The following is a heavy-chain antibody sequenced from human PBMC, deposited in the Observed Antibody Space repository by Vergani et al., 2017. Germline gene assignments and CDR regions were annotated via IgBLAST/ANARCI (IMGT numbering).Heavy chain of an antibody. CDR3: AKDYRGKIATNNWFDP. Sequence: EVQLLESGGGLVQPGGSLRLSCAASGFTFSSYAMSWVRQAPGKGLEWVSAISGSGGSTYYADSVKGRFTISRDNSKNTLYLQMNSLRAEDTAVYYCAKDYRGKIATNNWFDPWGQGTLVTVSS. CDR2: ISGSGGST. V-gene: IGHV3-23*01. D-gene: IGHD5-24*01. CDR1: GFTFSSYA. J-gene: IGHJ5*02.